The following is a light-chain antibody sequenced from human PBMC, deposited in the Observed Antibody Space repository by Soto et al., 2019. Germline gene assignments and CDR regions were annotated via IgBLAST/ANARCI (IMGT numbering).Light chain of an antibody. V-gene: IGKV1-39*01. CDR3: QQTYTTPEIT. J-gene: IGKJ5*01. Sequence: DVQMYKSASSVSSSVGARVTITWLVSQGISNYLAWYQQKPGKVPKLLMYGASYLKSGVPTRFSGSGSGTDFTLTISSLQPEDFAIYYCQQTYTTPEITFGQGTRLEIK. CDR1: QGISNY. CDR2: GAS.